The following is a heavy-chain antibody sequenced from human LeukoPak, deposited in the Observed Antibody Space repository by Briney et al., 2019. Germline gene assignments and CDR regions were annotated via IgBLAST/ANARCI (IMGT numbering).Heavy chain of an antibody. Sequence: ASVKVSCKASGYTFTSYDINWVRQATGQGLEWMGWMNPNSGNTGYAQKFQGRVTMTRNTSISTAYMELSSLRSEDTAVYYCARVWMGIAAAGARYYGMDVWGQGTTVTVSS. J-gene: IGHJ6*02. CDR2: MNPNSGNT. CDR1: GYTFTSYD. D-gene: IGHD6-13*01. CDR3: ARVWMGIAAAGARYYGMDV. V-gene: IGHV1-8*01.